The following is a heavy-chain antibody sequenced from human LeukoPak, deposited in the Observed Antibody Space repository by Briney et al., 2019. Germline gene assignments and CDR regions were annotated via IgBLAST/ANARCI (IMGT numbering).Heavy chain of an antibody. Sequence: GGSLRLSCAASGFAFSSYEMNWVRLAPGKGLEWVSYISSSGSTIYYADSVKGRFTISRDNAKNSLYLQMNSLRAEDTAVYYCARDPMGSYYYYGMDVWGKGTTVTVSS. V-gene: IGHV3-48*03. CDR3: ARDPMGSYYYYGMDV. CDR2: ISSSGSTI. D-gene: IGHD5-24*01. CDR1: GFAFSSYE. J-gene: IGHJ6*04.